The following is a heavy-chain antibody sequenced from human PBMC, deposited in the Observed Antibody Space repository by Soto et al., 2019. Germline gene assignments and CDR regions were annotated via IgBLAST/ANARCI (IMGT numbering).Heavy chain of an antibody. Sequence: SETLSLTCNVSGGSISSYYWSWIRQPPGKGLEYIGHVYNSGSTIHSPSLKSRATISVDTSKNQFSLKLTSVTAADTAVYYCARERRYCSSTSCYPYGMDVWGQGTTVTVS. CDR1: GGSISSYY. V-gene: IGHV4-59*01. J-gene: IGHJ6*02. D-gene: IGHD2-2*01. CDR3: ARERRYCSSTSCYPYGMDV. CDR2: VYNSGST.